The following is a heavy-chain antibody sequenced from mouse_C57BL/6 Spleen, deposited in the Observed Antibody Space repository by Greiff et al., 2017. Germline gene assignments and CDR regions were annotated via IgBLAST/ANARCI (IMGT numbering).Heavy chain of an antibody. V-gene: IGHV1-54*01. CDR1: GYAFTNYL. J-gene: IGHJ2*01. CDR2: INPGSGGT. CDR3: ARLISIYYYFDD. Sequence: QVQLQQSGAELVRPGTSVKVSCKASGYAFTNYLIEWVKQRPGQGLEWIGVINPGSGGTNYNENVKGKATLTADKSSSTAYMQLSSLTSEDSAVYFCARLISIYYYFDDWGQGTTLTVSS. D-gene: IGHD1-1*01.